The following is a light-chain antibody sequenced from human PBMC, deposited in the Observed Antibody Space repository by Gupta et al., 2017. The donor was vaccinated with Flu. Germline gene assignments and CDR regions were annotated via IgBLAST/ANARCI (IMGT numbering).Light chain of an antibody. CDR1: QSVSSSY. V-gene: IGKV3-20*01. J-gene: IGKJ1*01. CDR2: GAS. Sequence: EIVLTPSPGTLSLSPGERATLSCRASQSVSSSYLAWYQQKAGQAPRLLIYGASRRATGIPDRFSGSGSGTDFTLTINRLEPEDFAVYYCQQYGSSPRTFGQGTNVEIK. CDR3: QQYGSSPRT.